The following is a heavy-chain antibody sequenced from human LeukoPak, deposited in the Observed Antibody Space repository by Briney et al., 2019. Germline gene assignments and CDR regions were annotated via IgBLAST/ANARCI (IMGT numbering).Heavy chain of an antibody. CDR2: ISYDGSNK. Sequence: PGGSLRLSCAASGFTFSSYAMHWVRQAPGKGLEWVAVISYDGSNKYYADSVKGRFTISRDNAKNSLYLQMNSLRAEDTALYYCAKDIVGATTGPFDYWGQGTLVTVSS. J-gene: IGHJ4*02. CDR1: GFTFSSYA. D-gene: IGHD1-26*01. CDR3: AKDIVGATTGPFDY. V-gene: IGHV3-30*04.